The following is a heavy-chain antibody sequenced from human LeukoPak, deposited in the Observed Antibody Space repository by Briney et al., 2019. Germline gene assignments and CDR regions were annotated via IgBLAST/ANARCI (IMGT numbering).Heavy chain of an antibody. D-gene: IGHD6-19*01. CDR2: ISSNEITM. CDR3: AKDGKGAPVAGTGYFDY. V-gene: IGHV3-48*03. J-gene: IGHJ4*02. Sequence: GGSLRLSCAASGFTFSTYEMNWVRQAPGKGLEWVSYISSNEITMYYADSVKGRFTISRDNSKNTLYLQMNSLRAEDTAIYYCAKDGKGAPVAGTGYFDYWGQGTLVTVSS. CDR1: GFTFSTYE.